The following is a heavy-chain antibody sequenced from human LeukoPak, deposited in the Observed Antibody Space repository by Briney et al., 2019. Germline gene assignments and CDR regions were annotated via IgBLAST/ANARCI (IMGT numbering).Heavy chain of an antibody. D-gene: IGHD6-13*01. J-gene: IGHJ3*02. Sequence: GGSLRLPCAASGFTFSSYWMSWVRQAPGKGLEWVANIKQDGSEKYYVDSVKGRFTISRDNAKNSLYLQMNSLRAEDTAVYYCARTGAAAVKGALDIWGQGTMVTVSS. CDR2: IKQDGSEK. V-gene: IGHV3-7*03. CDR1: GFTFSSYW. CDR3: ARTGAAAVKGALDI.